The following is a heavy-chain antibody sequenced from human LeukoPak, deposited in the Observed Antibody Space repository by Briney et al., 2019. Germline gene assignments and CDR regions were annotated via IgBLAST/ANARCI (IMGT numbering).Heavy chain of an antibody. D-gene: IGHD6-13*01. V-gene: IGHV4-39*07. Sequence: SETLSLTCTVSGGSISSSSYYWSWIRQPPGKGLEWIGEINHSGSTNYNPSLKSRVTISVDTSKNQFSLKLSSVTAADTAVYYCARYKRIAAPGKYYFDYWGQGTLVTVSS. CDR1: GGSISSSSYY. CDR3: ARYKRIAAPGKYYFDY. J-gene: IGHJ4*02. CDR2: INHSGST.